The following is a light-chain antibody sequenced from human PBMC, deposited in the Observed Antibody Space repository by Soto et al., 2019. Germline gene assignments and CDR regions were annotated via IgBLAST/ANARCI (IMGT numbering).Light chain of an antibody. CDR2: DVN. CDR1: SSDVGAYNY. V-gene: IGLV2-14*03. Sequence: QSVLTQPASVSGSPGQSIAISCIGTSSDVGAYNYVSWYQQHPGKAPKLVIYDVNNRPSGVSNRFSGSKSGNTVSLTISGLQAEDEADYYCGSYTTSGSVVFGGGTKLTVL. CDR3: GSYTTSGSVV. J-gene: IGLJ2*01.